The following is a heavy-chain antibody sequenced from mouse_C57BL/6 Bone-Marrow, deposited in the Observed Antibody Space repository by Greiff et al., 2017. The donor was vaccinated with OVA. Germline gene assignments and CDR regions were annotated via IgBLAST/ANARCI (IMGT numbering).Heavy chain of an antibody. V-gene: IGHV14-4*01. CDR3: TFYYYGSSPFAY. Sequence: DVQLQESGAELVRPGASVKLSCTASGFNIKDDYMHWVKQRPEQGLEWIGWIDPENGDTEYASKFQGKATITAETSSNTAYLQLSSLTSEDTAVYYCTFYYYGSSPFAYWGQGTLVTVSA. J-gene: IGHJ3*01. CDR1: GFNIKDDY. D-gene: IGHD1-1*01. CDR2: IDPENGDT.